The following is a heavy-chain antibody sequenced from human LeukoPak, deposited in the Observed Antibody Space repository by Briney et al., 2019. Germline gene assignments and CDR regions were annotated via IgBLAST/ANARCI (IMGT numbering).Heavy chain of an antibody. CDR1: GGSISSSSYY. V-gene: IGHV4-39*07. CDR3: ARAGFYYDSSGYLDY. CDR2: INHSGST. D-gene: IGHD3-22*01. J-gene: IGHJ4*02. Sequence: SETLSLTCTVSGGSISSSSYYWSWIRQPPGKGLEWIGEINHSGSTNYNPSLKSRVTISVDTSKNQFSLKLSSVTAADTAVYYCARAGFYYDSSGYLDYWGQGTLVTVSS.